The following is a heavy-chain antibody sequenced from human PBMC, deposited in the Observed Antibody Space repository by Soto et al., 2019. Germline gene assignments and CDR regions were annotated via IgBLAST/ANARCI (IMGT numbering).Heavy chain of an antibody. CDR1: GFTFSSCS. D-gene: IGHD2-21*02. J-gene: IGHJ4*02. Sequence: EVQLVESGRGLVQPGGSLRLSCAASGFTFSSCSMNWVRQAPGKGLEWVSYISSSSSTIYYADSVKGRFTISRDNAKNSLYLQMHSLRDGDTAVYYCARVKVVTATDFWGQGTLVTVSS. CDR3: ARVKVVTATDF. V-gene: IGHV3-48*02. CDR2: ISSSSSTI.